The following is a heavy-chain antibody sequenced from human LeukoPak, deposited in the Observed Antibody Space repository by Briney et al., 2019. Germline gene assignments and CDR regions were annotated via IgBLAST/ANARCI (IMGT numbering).Heavy chain of an antibody. CDR2: ISYDGSNK. V-gene: IGHV3-30-3*01. Sequence: PGGSLRLSCAASGFTFSSYAMHWDRQAPGTGLGWVAVISYDGSNKYYADSVKGRFTISRDNSKNTLYLQMNSLRAEDTAVYYCTRARQYYDILTAVDYWGQGTLVTVSS. D-gene: IGHD3-9*01. CDR1: GFTFSSYA. CDR3: TRARQYYDILTAVDY. J-gene: IGHJ4*02.